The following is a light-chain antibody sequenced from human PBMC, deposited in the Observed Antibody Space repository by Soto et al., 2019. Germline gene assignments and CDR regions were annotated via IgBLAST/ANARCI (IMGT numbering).Light chain of an antibody. Sequence: QSVLAQPPSASGSPGQSVTISCTVTSSNVGGYNYLSWYQQHPGKAPKLMISEVSKRPSGVPDRFSGSKSGNTASLTVSGLQAEDEADYYCTSYAGTTYVFGTGTQLTVL. CDR3: TSYAGTTYV. CDR1: SSNVGGYNY. CDR2: EVS. J-gene: IGLJ1*01. V-gene: IGLV2-8*01.